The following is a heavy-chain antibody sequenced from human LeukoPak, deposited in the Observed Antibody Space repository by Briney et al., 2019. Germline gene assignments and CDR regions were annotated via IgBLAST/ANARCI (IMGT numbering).Heavy chain of an antibody. V-gene: IGHV3-23*01. Sequence: GGSLRLSCAASGLTFSSYAMTWVRQAPGKGLEWVSGISGSGGTTYYADSVKGRFTISRDNSKNTLCLQMNSLRVEDTAVYYCAKGGRWDYYDSSHWGQGTMVTVSS. CDR1: GLTFSSYA. CDR3: AKGGRWDYYDSSH. D-gene: IGHD3-22*01. J-gene: IGHJ3*01. CDR2: ISGSGGTT.